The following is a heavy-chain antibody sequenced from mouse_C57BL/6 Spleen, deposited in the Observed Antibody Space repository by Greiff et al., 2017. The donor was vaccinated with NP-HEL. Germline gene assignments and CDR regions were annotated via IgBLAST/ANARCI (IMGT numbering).Heavy chain of an antibody. CDR3: ARSDYSNSFDY. CDR1: GYAFSSSW. J-gene: IGHJ2*01. V-gene: IGHV1-82*01. D-gene: IGHD2-5*01. CDR2: IYPGDGDT. Sequence: VQLVESGPELVKPGASVKISCKASGYAFSSSWMNWVKQRPGKGLEWIGRIYPGDGDTNYNGKFKGKATLTADKSSSTAYMQLSSLTSEDSAVYFCARSDYSNSFDYWGQGTTLTVSS.